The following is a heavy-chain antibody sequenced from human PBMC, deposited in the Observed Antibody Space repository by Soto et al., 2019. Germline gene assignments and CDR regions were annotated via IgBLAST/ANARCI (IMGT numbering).Heavy chain of an antibody. D-gene: IGHD5-12*01. V-gene: IGHV3-48*02. CDR1: GFTFSGYN. CDR3: ARGPFRLQLVYYFDY. CDR2: ISSSSSTK. J-gene: IGHJ4*02. Sequence: GGSLRLSCAASGFTFSGYNMNWVRQAPGKGLEWVSYISSSSSTKYYADSVKGRFTISRDNPKNSLYLQMNSLRDEDTAVYYCARGPFRLQLVYYFDYWCQATLVTVSS.